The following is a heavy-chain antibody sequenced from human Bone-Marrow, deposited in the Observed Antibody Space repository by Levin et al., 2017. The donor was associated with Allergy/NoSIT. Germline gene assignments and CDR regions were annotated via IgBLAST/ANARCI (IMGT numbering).Heavy chain of an antibody. CDR1: GFTFTTYW. J-gene: IGHJ4*02. D-gene: IGHD6-6*01. CDR2: TDRDGRDK. Sequence: GGSLRLSCAASGFTFTTYWMSWVRQAPGKGLEWVANTDRDGRDKYYVDSVKGRFTISRDNSMNSLYLKMNSLRAEDTAVYYCAREPNSVGSSGLGDFWGQGTLVTVSS. V-gene: IGHV3-7*01. CDR3: AREPNSVGSSGLGDF.